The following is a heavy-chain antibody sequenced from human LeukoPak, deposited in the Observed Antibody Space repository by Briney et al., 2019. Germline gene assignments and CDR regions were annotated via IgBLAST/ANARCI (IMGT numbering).Heavy chain of an antibody. CDR2: IKQDGSEK. Sequence: PGGSLRLSCAASGFTFSSYWMSWVRQAPGKGLEWVANIKQDGSEKYYVDSVKGRFTISRDNAKNSLFLQMTSLRAEDTAVYYCAKDLDSTSSDYYYYCMDVWGKGTTVTVSS. J-gene: IGHJ6*03. V-gene: IGHV3-7*01. CDR1: GFTFSSYW. CDR3: AKDLDSTSSDYYYYCMDV. D-gene: IGHD6-6*01.